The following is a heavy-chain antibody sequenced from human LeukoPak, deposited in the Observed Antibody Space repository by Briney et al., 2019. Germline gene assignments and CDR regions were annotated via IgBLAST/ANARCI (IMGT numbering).Heavy chain of an antibody. J-gene: IGHJ4*02. V-gene: IGHV1-2*02. Sequence: ASVKVSCKASGDTFTGYYVHWVRQAPGQGLEWMGWIDPNGGDTDFAQKFQDRVTMIGDTSISTTYMELSRLRSDDTAVYYCARALPYCSGGRCYPDYWGQGTLVTVSS. D-gene: IGHD2-15*01. CDR2: IDPNGGDT. CDR1: GDTFTGYY. CDR3: ARALPYCSGGRCYPDY.